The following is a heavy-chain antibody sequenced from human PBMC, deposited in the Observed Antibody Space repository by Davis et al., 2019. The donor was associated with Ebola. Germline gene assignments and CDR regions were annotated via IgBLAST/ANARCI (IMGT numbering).Heavy chain of an antibody. Sequence: ASVKVSCKASEYTFTGYYMHWVRQAPGQGLEWMGWINPNSGDTNCAQKFQGRVTMTRDTSISTAYMELRSLRSDDTAVYYCAREQYYDFWSGRIGPYYYYYGMDVWGQGTTVTVSS. CDR3: AREQYYDFWSGRIGPYYYYYGMDV. D-gene: IGHD3-3*01. J-gene: IGHJ6*02. V-gene: IGHV1-2*02. CDR2: INPNSGDT. CDR1: EYTFTGYY.